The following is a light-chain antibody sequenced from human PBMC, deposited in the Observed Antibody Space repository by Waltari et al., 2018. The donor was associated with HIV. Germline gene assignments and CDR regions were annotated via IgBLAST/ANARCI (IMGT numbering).Light chain of an antibody. CDR1: TSNIGGTT. J-gene: IGLJ1*01. CDR3: AAWDDSLKGGA. V-gene: IGLV1-44*01. Sequence: QSVLAQPPSASGTPGPMFTISCSGRTSNIGGTTIIWYQQLPGTAPKLLIYSNNERPSGVPDRLSGSTSGTSASLVISGLQSEDEADYYCAAWDDSLKGGAFGTGTKVTVL. CDR2: SNN.